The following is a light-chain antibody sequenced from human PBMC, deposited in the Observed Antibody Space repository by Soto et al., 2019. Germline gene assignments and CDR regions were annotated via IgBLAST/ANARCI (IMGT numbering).Light chain of an antibody. CDR2: NND. CDR1: SSNIGSYT. V-gene: IGLV1-44*01. CDR3: AVWDDSTNGMYV. Sequence: QSVLTLPHSASGTPGQRVTISCSGSSSNIGSYTVNWYHQLPGMAPKLLIYNNDQRPSGVPDRFSGHKSGTSASLAISGIQSADEADYFCAVWDDSTNGMYVLGTGIKVTVL. J-gene: IGLJ1*01.